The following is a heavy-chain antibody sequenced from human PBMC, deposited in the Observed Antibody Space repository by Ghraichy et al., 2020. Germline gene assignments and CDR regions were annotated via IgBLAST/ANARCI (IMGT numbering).Heavy chain of an antibody. V-gene: IGHV3-23*01. Sequence: GGSLRLSCVASGFTFSSSAMTWVRQPPGKGLEWVSSIKSSGGRTFYADSVKGRFTISRDNSKNTLYLQMNSLRVEDTAIYYCAKAPMEDDSGSYLGNWGQGTQVTVSS. CDR2: IKSSGGRT. J-gene: IGHJ4*02. CDR3: AKAPMEDDSGSYLGN. CDR1: GFTFSSSA. D-gene: IGHD1-26*01.